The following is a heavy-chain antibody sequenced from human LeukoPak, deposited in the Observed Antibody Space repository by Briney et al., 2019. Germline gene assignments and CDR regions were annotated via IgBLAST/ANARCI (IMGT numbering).Heavy chain of an antibody. Sequence: PGGSLRLSCAASGFTFSSYGMHWVRQAPGKGLEWVAVISYDGSNKYYADSVKGRFTISRDNSKNTLYLQMNSLRAEDTAVYYCATHSSPDYWGQGTLVTVSS. V-gene: IGHV3-30*03. CDR2: ISYDGSNK. CDR3: ATHSSPDY. CDR1: GFTFSSYG. J-gene: IGHJ4*02. D-gene: IGHD6-19*01.